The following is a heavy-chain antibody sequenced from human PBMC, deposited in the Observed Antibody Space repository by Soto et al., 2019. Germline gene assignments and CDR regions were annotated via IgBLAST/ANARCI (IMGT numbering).Heavy chain of an antibody. CDR3: ARDGNYYDSSGFWH. J-gene: IGHJ3*01. CDR2: ISSSSMTI. CDR1: GVSFRSYS. D-gene: IGHD3-22*01. Sequence: XGSLRLSCAASGVSFRSYSMNWVRQAPGKGLEWISYISSSSMTIYYADSVKDRFIISRDNAKNSLYLQMNSLRDEDTAVYYCARDGNYYDSSGFWHWGQGTMVTVSS. V-gene: IGHV3-48*02.